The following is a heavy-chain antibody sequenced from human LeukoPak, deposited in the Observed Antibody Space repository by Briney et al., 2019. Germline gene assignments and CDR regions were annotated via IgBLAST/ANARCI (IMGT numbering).Heavy chain of an antibody. CDR3: ARNPRSGYFPHYHYYGMDV. Sequence: SETLSLTCTVSGGSINSYYWSGIRQPPGKGLEWIGYIYYSGTTNYNPSLKSRVTISVDTSKNQFSLKLSSVTAADTAVYYCARNPRSGYFPHYHYYGMDVWGQGTTVTVSS. J-gene: IGHJ6*02. CDR2: IYYSGTT. V-gene: IGHV4-59*01. D-gene: IGHD3-3*01. CDR1: GGSINSYY.